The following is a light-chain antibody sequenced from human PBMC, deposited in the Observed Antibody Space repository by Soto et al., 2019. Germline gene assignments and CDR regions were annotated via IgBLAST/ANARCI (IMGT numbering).Light chain of an antibody. CDR2: GAS. V-gene: IGKV3D-15*01. Sequence: EIVMTQSPATLSVSPGERATLSCRASQSVSSNLAWYQQKPGQAPRLLIFGASTRATGIPGRFSGSGSGADFTLTISRLEPEDFAVYYCQQYSSSPLTFGGGTKVDI. CDR1: QSVSSN. CDR3: QQYSSSPLT. J-gene: IGKJ4*01.